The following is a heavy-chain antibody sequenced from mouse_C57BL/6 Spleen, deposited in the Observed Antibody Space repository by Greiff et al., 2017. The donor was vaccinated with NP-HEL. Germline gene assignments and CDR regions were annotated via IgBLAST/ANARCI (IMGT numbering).Heavy chain of an antibody. V-gene: IGHV5-4*01. CDR1: GFTFSSYA. CDR2: ISDGGSYT. Sequence: DVHLVESGGGLVKPGGSLKLSCAASGFTFSSYAMSWVRQTPEKRLEWVATISDGGSYTYYPDNVKGRFTISRDNAKNNLYLQMSHLKSEDTAMYYSARTDYYGRGDYWGEGTTLTVSS. CDR3: ARTDYYGRGDY. J-gene: IGHJ2*01. D-gene: IGHD1-1*01.